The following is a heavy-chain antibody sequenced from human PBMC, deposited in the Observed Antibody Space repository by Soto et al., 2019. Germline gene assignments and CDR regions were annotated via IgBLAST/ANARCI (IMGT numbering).Heavy chain of an antibody. CDR3: TRQVLRFLDCLPQDAFDI. CDR1: GFTFSGSA. V-gene: IGHV3-73*01. CDR2: IRSKANSYAT. Sequence: GGSLRLSCAASGFTFSGSAMHWVRQASGKGLEWVGRIRSKANSYATAYAASVKGRFTISRDDSKNTAYLQMNSLKTEDTAVYYGTRQVLRFLDCLPQDAFDIWGKGSMVTVSS. J-gene: IGHJ3*02. D-gene: IGHD3-3*01.